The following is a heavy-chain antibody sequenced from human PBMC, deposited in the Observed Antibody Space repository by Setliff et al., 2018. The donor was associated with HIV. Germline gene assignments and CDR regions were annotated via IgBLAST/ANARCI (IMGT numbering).Heavy chain of an antibody. CDR1: GYTFTNYG. Sequence: ASVKVSCKASGYTFTNYGISWVRQAPGQGLEWMGWISAYNGNTNYAQKLQGRVTMTTDTSTSTAYMELRSLRSDDTAVYYCARDYYDSSGYIFFPGLPDYWGQGTLVTVSS. J-gene: IGHJ4*03. D-gene: IGHD3-22*01. CDR2: ISAYNGNT. CDR3: ARDYYDSSGYIFFPGLPDY. V-gene: IGHV1-18*01.